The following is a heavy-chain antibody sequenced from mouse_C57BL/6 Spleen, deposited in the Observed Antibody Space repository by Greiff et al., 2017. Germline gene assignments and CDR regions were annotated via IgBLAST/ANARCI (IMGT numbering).Heavy chain of an antibody. CDR1: GYTFTSYW. Sequence: HVQLQQPGAELVMPGASVKLSCKASGYTFTSYWMHWVKQRPGQGLEWIGEIDPSDSYTNYNQKFKGKSTLTVDKSSSTAYMQLSSLTSEDSAVYYCARKGIYYDYDGVDYWGQGTTLTVSS. J-gene: IGHJ2*01. V-gene: IGHV1-69*01. CDR3: ARKGIYYDYDGVDY. CDR2: IDPSDSYT. D-gene: IGHD2-4*01.